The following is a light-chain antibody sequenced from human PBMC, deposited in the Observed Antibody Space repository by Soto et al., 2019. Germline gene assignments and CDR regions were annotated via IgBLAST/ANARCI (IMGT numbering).Light chain of an antibody. Sequence: EIVLTQSPGTLSLSPGERATLSCRASQSVSSNYLAWYQRKPGQAPRLLIYGASSRATGIPDRFSGSGSGTDFVLTISRLEPEDFAVYYCQQYGTAPLTFGGGTKVDIK. CDR1: QSVSSNY. CDR3: QQYGTAPLT. J-gene: IGKJ4*01. V-gene: IGKV3-20*01. CDR2: GAS.